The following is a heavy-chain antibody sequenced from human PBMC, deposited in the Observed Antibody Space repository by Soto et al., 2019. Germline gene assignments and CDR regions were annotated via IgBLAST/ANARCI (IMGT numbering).Heavy chain of an antibody. J-gene: IGHJ5*02. D-gene: IGHD4-17*01. V-gene: IGHV4-30-4*01. CDR2: IYYSGST. CDR1: GGSISSGDYY. CDR3: AREGKSLRWPNWFDP. Sequence: QVQLQESGPGLVKPSQTLSLTCTVSGGSISSGDYYWSWIRQPPGKGLEWIGYIYYSGSTYYNPSLKSRVTISVDTSKHQFSLKLSSVNAADTAVYYCAREGKSLRWPNWFDPWGQGTLVTVSS.